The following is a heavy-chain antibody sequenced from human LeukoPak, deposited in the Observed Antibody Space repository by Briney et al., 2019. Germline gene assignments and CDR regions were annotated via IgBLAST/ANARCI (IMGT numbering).Heavy chain of an antibody. CDR2: IYHSGAT. J-gene: IGHJ4*02. CDR3: ARSEYQLPLDY. V-gene: IGHV4-59*01. D-gene: IGHD2-2*01. Sequence: SETLSLTCTVSGGSISTYYWYWIRQPPGKGLEWIGDIYHSGATNHNPSLKSRVTISVDRSKNQFSLKLSSVTAAGTAVYYCARSEYQLPLDYWGQGTLVTVSS. CDR1: GGSISTYY.